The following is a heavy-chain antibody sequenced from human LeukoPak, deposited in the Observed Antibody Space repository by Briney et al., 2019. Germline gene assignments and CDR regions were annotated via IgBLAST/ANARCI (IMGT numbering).Heavy chain of an antibody. V-gene: IGHV1-2*02. Sequence: ASVKVSCTASGYTFTGNYVHWVRQAPGQGLEWMGWMNPNSGGTNYAQKFQGRVTMTRDTSISTAYMELSRLRSDDTAVYYCARGKSIGSVWPFDYWGQGTLVTVSS. CDR1: GYTFTGNY. D-gene: IGHD6-19*01. CDR3: ARGKSIGSVWPFDY. CDR2: MNPNSGGT. J-gene: IGHJ4*02.